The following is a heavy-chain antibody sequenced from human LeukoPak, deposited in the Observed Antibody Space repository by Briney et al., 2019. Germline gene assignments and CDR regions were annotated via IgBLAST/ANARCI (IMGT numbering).Heavy chain of an antibody. CDR2: IYYSGST. J-gene: IGHJ4*02. D-gene: IGHD3-3*01. Sequence: SETLSLTCTVSGGSISSYYWSWIRQPPGKGLEWIGYIYYSGSTNYNPSLKSRVTISVDTSKNQFSLKLSSVTAADTAVYYCARKHYDFWSGYYYWGQGTLVTVSS. CDR3: ARKHYDFWSGYYY. CDR1: GGSISSYY. V-gene: IGHV4-59*01.